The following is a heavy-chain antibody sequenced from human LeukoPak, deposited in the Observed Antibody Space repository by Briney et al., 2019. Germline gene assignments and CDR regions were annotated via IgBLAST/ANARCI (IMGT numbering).Heavy chain of an antibody. CDR1: GGSISTFY. D-gene: IGHD6-25*01. CDR2: INNSGST. J-gene: IGHJ5*02. Sequence: SETLSLTCTVSGGSISTFYWTWIRQPAGKGREWIGRINNSGSTTYNPSLRSRVSMSVDRSKNQFSVTLSSVTAADTAVYFCAREGGDPRWLDPWGQGTLVTVSS. V-gene: IGHV4-4*07. CDR3: AREGGDPRWLDP.